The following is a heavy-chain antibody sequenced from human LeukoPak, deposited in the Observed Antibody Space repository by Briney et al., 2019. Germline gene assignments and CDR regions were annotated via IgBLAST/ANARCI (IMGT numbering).Heavy chain of an antibody. J-gene: IGHJ4*02. CDR2: IDPSDSYT. CDR3: ARHEAYYGSGSYRVY. V-gene: IGHV5-10-1*01. D-gene: IGHD3-10*01. Sequence: IDPSDSYTNYSPSFQGHVTISADKSISTAYLQWSSLKASDTAMYYCARHEAYYGSGSYRVYWGQGTLVTVSS.